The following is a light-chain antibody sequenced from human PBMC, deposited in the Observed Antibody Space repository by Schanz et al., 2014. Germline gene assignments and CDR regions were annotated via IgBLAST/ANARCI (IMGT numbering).Light chain of an antibody. Sequence: EIVLTQSPGTLSLSPGETATLSCRASQNVNTNYVAWYQQKPGQTPRLLIYGASTRATGIPARFSGSGSGTEFTLTISSLQPDDFAAYYCQQYNSYPYTFAQGTKLEIK. J-gene: IGKJ2*01. CDR1: QNVNTN. CDR2: GAS. V-gene: IGKV3-15*01. CDR3: QQYNSYPYT.